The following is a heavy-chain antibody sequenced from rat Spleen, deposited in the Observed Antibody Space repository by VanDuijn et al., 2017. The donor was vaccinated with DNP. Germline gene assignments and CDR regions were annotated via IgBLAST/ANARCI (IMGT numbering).Heavy chain of an antibody. V-gene: IGHV5-7*01. J-gene: IGHJ2*01. CDR3: APPILEGGD. CDR1: GFTFSNYY. D-gene: IGHD4-2*01. CDR2: ISYDGTRT. Sequence: EVQLVESGGGLVQPGRSLKLSCAASGFTFSNYYMAWVRQAPKKGLEWVATISYDGTRTFYRDSVKGRFTISRDNTRSILYLQMDSLRSEDTATYHCAPPILEGGDWGQGVMVTVSS.